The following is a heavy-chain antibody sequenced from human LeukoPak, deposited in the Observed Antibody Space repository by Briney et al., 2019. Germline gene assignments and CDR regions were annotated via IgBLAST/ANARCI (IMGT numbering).Heavy chain of an antibody. V-gene: IGHV3-23*01. CDR3: AKDGQLYYYYIDV. D-gene: IGHD1-1*01. Sequence: GGSLRLSCAASGFTFSNYAMSWVRQAPGKGLEWVSGITGSGGGTNYADSVKGRFTISRDNSKNTLYLQMNSLRAEDTAAYYCAKDGQLYYYYIDVWGKGTTVTVSS. CDR1: GFTFSNYA. CDR2: ITGSGGGT. J-gene: IGHJ6*03.